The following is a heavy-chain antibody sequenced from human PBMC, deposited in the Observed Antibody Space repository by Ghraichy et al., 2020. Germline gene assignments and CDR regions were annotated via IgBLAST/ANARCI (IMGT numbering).Heavy chain of an antibody. CDR2: ISGSGGST. V-gene: IGHV3-23*01. Sequence: GGSLRLSCAASGFTFSSYAMSWVRQAPGKGLEWVSAISGSGGSTYYADSVKGRFTISRDNSKNTLYLQMNSLRAEDTAVYYCAKGSGIAVAGPDAFDIWGQGTMLTVPP. J-gene: IGHJ3*02. CDR1: GFTFSSYA. D-gene: IGHD6-19*01. CDR3: AKGSGIAVAGPDAFDI.